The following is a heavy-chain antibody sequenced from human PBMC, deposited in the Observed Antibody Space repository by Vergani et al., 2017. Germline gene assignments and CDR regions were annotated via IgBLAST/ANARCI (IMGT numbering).Heavy chain of an antibody. CDR2: MYTSGHT. J-gene: IGHJ6*03. Sequence: QVQLQESGPGLLKPSQTLSLTCTVSGASVSRGTYYWTWIRQPAGKKLEWIVRMYTSGHTIYNPSPESLVTMSVDTSKNQFSLQLSSVTAAGTAVYYCARASHCINCYSEGPNGPGYYYMDVWGKGTTVTVSS. V-gene: IGHV4-61*02. D-gene: IGHD2-21*01. CDR1: GASVSRGTYY. CDR3: ARASHCINCYSEGPNGPGYYYMDV.